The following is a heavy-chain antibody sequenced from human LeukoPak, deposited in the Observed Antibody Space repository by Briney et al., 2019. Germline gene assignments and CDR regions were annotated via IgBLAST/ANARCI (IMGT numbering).Heavy chain of an antibody. CDR2: IYSGGSA. CDR3: GRIAVADHDAFDI. CDR1: GFTFSSNY. Sequence: GGSLRLSCAASGFTFSSNYMSWVRQAPGKGLEWVSVIYSGGSAYYSDSVKRRCTISRSNTKNTPYLQLKSSIADDTAVYYYGRIAVADHDAFDIWGDGKTVTVSS. V-gene: IGHV3-66*01. J-gene: IGHJ3*02. D-gene: IGHD6-19*01.